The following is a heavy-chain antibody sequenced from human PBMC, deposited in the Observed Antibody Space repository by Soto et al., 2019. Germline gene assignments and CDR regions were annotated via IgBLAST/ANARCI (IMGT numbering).Heavy chain of an antibody. V-gene: IGHV4-31*03. CDR3: ARDAVYSSGWLSPHFDY. D-gene: IGHD6-19*01. CDR2: IYYSGST. CDR1: GGSISSGGYY. J-gene: IGHJ4*02. Sequence: QVQLQESGPGLVKPSQTLSLTCTVSGGSISSGGYYWSWIRQHPGKGLEWVGYIYYSGSTYYNPSLKSRVTISVDTSKNQFSLKLSSVTAADTAVYYCARDAVYSSGWLSPHFDYWGRGTLVTVSS.